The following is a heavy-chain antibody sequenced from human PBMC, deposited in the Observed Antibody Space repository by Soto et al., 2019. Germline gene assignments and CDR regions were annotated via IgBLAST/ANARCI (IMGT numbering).Heavy chain of an antibody. J-gene: IGHJ2*01. CDR3: ANGYSSSWEADWYFDL. CDR2: ISGSGGST. V-gene: IGHV3-23*01. D-gene: IGHD6-13*01. Sequence: EVQLLESGGGLVQPGGSLRLSCAASGFTFSSYAMSWVRQAPGTGLEWVSAISGSGGSTYYADSVKGRFTISRDNSKNTLYLQMNSLRAEDTAVYYCANGYSSSWEADWYFDLWGSGTLFTVSS. CDR1: GFTFSSYA.